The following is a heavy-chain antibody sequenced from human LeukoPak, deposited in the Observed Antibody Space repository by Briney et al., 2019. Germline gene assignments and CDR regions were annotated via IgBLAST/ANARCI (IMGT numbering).Heavy chain of an antibody. D-gene: IGHD5-18*01. CDR3: ARVGYSYGHDGFFDY. J-gene: IGHJ4*02. V-gene: IGHV4-59*01. CDR1: GGSISSYY. CDR2: IYYSGST. Sequence: SETLSLTCTVSGGSISSYYWSWIRQPPGKGLEWIGYIYYSGSTNYNPSLKSRVTISVDTSKNQFSLKLSSVTAADTAVYYCARVGYSYGHDGFFDYWGQGTLVTVSS.